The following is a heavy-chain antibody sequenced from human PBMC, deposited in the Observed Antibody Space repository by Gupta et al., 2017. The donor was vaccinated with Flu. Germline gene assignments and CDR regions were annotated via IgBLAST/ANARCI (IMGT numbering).Heavy chain of an antibody. J-gene: IGHJ4*02. D-gene: IGHD6-19*01. Sequence: EVQLLESGGGLVQPGGSLRLSCAASGFTFSSYAMSWVRQAPGKGLEWVSAISGSGGSTYYADAVKGRFTISRDNSKNTLYLQMNRMRAEDTAVYYCAKSRAVAGEFFDYWGQGTLVTVSS. CDR1: GFTFSSYA. V-gene: IGHV3-23*01. CDR2: ISGSGGST. CDR3: AKSRAVAGEFFDY.